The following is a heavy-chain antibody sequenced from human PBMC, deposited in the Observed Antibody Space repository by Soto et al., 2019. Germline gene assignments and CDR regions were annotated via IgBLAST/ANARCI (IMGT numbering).Heavy chain of an antibody. CDR3: ARAPRGNYGYPSYFDY. Sequence: SETLSLTCPVSGGSISSSRCHWGWIRQPPGKRLEWIASIKYSGTTFYNPSLNSRVTLSVDTSKNQFALKLSSVTAAYTAVYYCARAPRGNYGYPSYFDYWGQG. D-gene: IGHD3-10*01. CDR1: GGSISSSRCH. J-gene: IGHJ4*02. V-gene: IGHV4-39*06. CDR2: IKYSGTT.